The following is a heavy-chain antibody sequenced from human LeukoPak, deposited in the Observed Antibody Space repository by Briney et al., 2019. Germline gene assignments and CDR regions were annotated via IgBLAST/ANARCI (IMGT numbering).Heavy chain of an antibody. CDR1: GLTFSTYD. V-gene: IGHV3-30*18. CDR2: ISYDGSKK. CDR3: AKGYYDTSGYLDY. J-gene: IGHJ4*02. D-gene: IGHD3-22*01. Sequence: GGSLRLSCAASGLTFSTYDMHWVRHAPGKGVEWAAVISYDGSKKYYADSVKGRFTISRDNYKRTLYLQMNSLRVEDTAVYYCAKGYYDTSGYLDYWGQGILVTVSS.